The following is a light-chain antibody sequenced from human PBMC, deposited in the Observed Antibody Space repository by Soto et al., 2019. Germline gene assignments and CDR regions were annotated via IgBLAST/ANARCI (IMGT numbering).Light chain of an antibody. V-gene: IGKV1-8*01. CDR3: QQYDSYPYT. J-gene: IGKJ2*01. CDR1: QGISSN. Sequence: AIRMTQSPSSFSASTGDRVTITCRASQGISSNLAWYQQKPGKAPKLLIYAASTLQSGVPSRFSGSGSGTDFTLTISCLQSEDVATYYCQQYDSYPYTFGQGTKLEIK. CDR2: AAS.